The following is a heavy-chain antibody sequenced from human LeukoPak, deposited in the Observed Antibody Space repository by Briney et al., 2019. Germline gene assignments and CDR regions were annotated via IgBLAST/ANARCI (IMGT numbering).Heavy chain of an antibody. Sequence: GGSLRLSCAASGFTFDDYGMSWVRQAPGKGLEWVSGINWNGGSTGYADSVKGRFTISRDNAKNSLYLQMNSLRAEDTALYYCARESELGYSGYSFDYWGQGTLVTVSS. CDR2: INWNGGST. CDR1: GFTFDDYG. D-gene: IGHD5-12*01. CDR3: ARESELGYSGYSFDY. J-gene: IGHJ4*02. V-gene: IGHV3-20*04.